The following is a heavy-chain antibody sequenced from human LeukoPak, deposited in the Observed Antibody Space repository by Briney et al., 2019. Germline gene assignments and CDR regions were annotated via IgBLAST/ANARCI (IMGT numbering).Heavy chain of an antibody. D-gene: IGHD3-3*01. J-gene: IGHJ4*02. CDR2: FDPENAEI. Sequence: ASVKVSCKLSGNTLRELPIQWVRQAGGKGLEWMAGFDPENAEIVYAQKFQGRVTMTEDTSTNTAYMELTSLTSDDTALYYCATRGSDFWSGFVYWGQGTQVTVSS. V-gene: IGHV1-24*01. CDR3: ATRGSDFWSGFVY. CDR1: GNTLRELP.